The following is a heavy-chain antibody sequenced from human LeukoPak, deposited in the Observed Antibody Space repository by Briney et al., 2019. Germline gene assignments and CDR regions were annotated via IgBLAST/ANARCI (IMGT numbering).Heavy chain of an antibody. V-gene: IGHV4-4*07. CDR3: ATGGSGYWYFDL. CDR1: GGSISSYY. Sequence: SSETLSLTCTVSGGSISSYYWSWIRQPAGKGLEWIGRIYTSGSTNYNPSLKSRVTISVDKSKNQFSLKLSSVTAADTAVYYCATGGSGYWYFDLWGRGTLVTVSS. J-gene: IGHJ2*01. D-gene: IGHD2-8*02. CDR2: IYTSGST.